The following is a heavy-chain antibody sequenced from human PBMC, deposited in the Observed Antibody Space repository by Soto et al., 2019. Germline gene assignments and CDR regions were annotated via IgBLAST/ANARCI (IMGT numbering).Heavy chain of an antibody. V-gene: IGHV1-69*13. Sequence: ASVKVSCKASGGTFSSYAISWVRQAPGQGLEWMGGIIPIFGTANYAQKFQGRVTITADESTSTAYMELSSLGSEDTAVYYCARDESVVTAIVNYYYYGMDVWGQGTTVTVSS. D-gene: IGHD2-21*02. CDR2: IIPIFGTA. CDR3: ARDESVVTAIVNYYYYGMDV. CDR1: GGTFSSYA. J-gene: IGHJ6*02.